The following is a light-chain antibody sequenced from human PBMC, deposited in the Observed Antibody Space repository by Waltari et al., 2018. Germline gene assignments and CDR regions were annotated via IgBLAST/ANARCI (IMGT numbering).Light chain of an antibody. V-gene: IGKV3-11*01. CDR2: DAS. J-gene: IGKJ3*01. CDR1: QSVSSQ. CDR3: QQRDNWPPLFP. Sequence: EIVLTQAPATLSLSPGERATLSCRASQSVSSQFACYQQKPGQAPGLLIYDASNRATGIPARFSGSGSGTDFTLTISSLEPEDSAVYYCQQRDNWPPLFPFGPGTKVDIK.